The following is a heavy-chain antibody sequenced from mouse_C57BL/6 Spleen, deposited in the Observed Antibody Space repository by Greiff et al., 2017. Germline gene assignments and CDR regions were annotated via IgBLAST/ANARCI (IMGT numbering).Heavy chain of an antibody. D-gene: IGHD4-1*01. V-gene: IGHV1-81*01. J-gene: IGHJ4*01. CDR3: AREELDYYAMDY. CDR1: GYTFTSYG. CDR2: IYPRSGNT. Sequence: LQESGADLARPGASVKLSCKASGYTFTSYGISWVKQRTGQGLEWIGEIYPRSGNTYYNEKFKGKATLTADKSSSTAYMELRSLTSEDSAVYFCAREELDYYAMDYWGQGTSVTVSS.